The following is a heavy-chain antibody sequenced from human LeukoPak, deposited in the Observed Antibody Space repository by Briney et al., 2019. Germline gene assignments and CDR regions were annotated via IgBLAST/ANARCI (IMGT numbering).Heavy chain of an antibody. CDR1: GGTFSSYA. J-gene: IGHJ6*03. V-gene: IGHV1-69*05. Sequence: ASVKVSCKASGGTFSSYAISWVRQAPGQGLEWMGGIIPIFGTANYAQKFQGRVTITTDESTSTAYMELSSLRSEDTAVYYCARGNYYDRDMDYMDAWGKGTTVTVSS. CDR2: IIPIFGTA. CDR3: ARGNYYDRDMDYMDA. D-gene: IGHD3-22*01.